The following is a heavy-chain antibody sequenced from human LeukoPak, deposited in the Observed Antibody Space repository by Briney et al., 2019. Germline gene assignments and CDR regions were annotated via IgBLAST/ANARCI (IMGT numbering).Heavy chain of an antibody. CDR3: AKKGVGATNYFDY. Sequence: GGSLRLSCAASGFTFSSSGIHWVRQAPGKGLEWVAVISYDGSNKFYADSVKGQFTISRDNSKNTLYLQMNSLRAEDTAVYYCAKKGVGATNYFDYWGQGTLVTVSS. CDR1: GFTFSSSG. D-gene: IGHD1-26*01. CDR2: ISYDGSNK. V-gene: IGHV3-30*18. J-gene: IGHJ4*02.